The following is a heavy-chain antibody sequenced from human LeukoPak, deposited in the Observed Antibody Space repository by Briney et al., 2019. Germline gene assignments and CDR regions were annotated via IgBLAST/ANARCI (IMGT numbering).Heavy chain of an antibody. D-gene: IGHD3-3*01. J-gene: IGHJ6*03. CDR2: TYYSGST. CDR3: ARDRGGDFWSGYYNDYYYYYMDV. Sequence: SETLSLTCTVSGGSISSYYWSWIRQPPGKGLEWIGYTYYSGSTNYNPSLKSRVTISVDTSKNQFSLKLSSVTAADTAVYYCARDRGGDFWSGYYNDYYYYYMDVWGKGTTVTVSS. V-gene: IGHV4-59*01. CDR1: GGSISSYY.